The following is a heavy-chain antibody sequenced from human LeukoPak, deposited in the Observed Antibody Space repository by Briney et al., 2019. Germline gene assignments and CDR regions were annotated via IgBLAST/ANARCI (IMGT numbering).Heavy chain of an antibody. J-gene: IGHJ4*02. CDR2: IFYSGTT. CDR1: GGSIRSGDYF. V-gene: IGHV4-31*03. CDR3: ARGTAVVAAPIRDPLFDF. Sequence: PSETLSLTCTVSGGSIRSGDYFWSWIRQHPGKGLEWIGYIFYSGTTYYNPSLKSRLTISVDTSKKQFSLELTSVTAADTAVYYCARGTAVVAAPIRDPLFDFWGQGTLVTVSS. D-gene: IGHD2-15*01.